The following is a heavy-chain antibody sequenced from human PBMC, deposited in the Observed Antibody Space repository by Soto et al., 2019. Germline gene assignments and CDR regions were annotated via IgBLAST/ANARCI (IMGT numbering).Heavy chain of an antibody. D-gene: IGHD4-4*01. J-gene: IGHJ6*02. CDR3: ARGGGLQRYSNHYYYYGMDV. V-gene: IGHV1-2*04. CDR2: INPNSGGT. Sequence: ASVKVSCKASGYTFTGYYMHWVRQAPGQGLEWMGWINPNSGGTNYAQKFQGWVTMTRDTSISTAYMELSRLRSDDTAVYYCARGGGLQRYSNHYYYYGMDVWGQGTTVTVSS. CDR1: GYTFTGYY.